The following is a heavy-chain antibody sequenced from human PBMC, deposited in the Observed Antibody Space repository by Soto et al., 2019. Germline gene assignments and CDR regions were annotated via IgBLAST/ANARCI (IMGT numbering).Heavy chain of an antibody. CDR3: ARGGVRTPGMDV. D-gene: IGHD3-16*01. Sequence: QVQLQESGPGLVKPSQTLSLTCTVSGGSISSGGYYWSWIRQHPGKGLEWIGYLYYSGSTYYNPSHHSRVDICVDTAYIQFHLKPIFVTAAGTGVYYCARGGVRTPGMDVWGQRTTVTGST. CDR1: GGSISSGGYY. CDR2: LYYSGST. J-gene: IGHJ6*01. V-gene: IGHV4-31*03.